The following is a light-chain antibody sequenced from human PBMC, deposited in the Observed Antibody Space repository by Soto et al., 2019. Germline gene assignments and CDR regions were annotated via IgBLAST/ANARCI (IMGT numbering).Light chain of an antibody. J-gene: IGLJ1*01. CDR1: SSDVGGYDY. Sequence: QSVLTLPPSVSGSPGQSVTISCTGTSSDVGGYDYVSWYQQRPGKAPKLLIYDVTKRPSGVPDRFYGSKSGNTASLTISGLQAEDESDFYCCSYGGSFTYVFGTGTKVTVL. CDR3: CSYGGSFTYV. CDR2: DVT. V-gene: IGLV2-11*01.